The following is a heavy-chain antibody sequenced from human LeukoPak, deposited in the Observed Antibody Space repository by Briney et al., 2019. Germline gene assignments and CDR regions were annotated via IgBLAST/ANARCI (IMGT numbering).Heavy chain of an antibody. Sequence: ASVKVSCKASGYTFTSYDINWVRQATGQGLEWMGWMNPNSGNTGYAQKFQGRVTITRNTSISTAYMELSSLRSEDTAVYYCARGRYYYDFWSGYYLNAFDIWGQGTMVTVSS. CDR1: GYTFTSYD. D-gene: IGHD3-3*01. CDR2: MNPNSGNT. J-gene: IGHJ3*02. CDR3: ARGRYYYDFWSGYYLNAFDI. V-gene: IGHV1-8*03.